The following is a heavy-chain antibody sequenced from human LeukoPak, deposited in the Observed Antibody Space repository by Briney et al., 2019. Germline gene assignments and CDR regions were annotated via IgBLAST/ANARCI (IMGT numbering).Heavy chain of an antibody. V-gene: IGHV4-59*11. J-gene: IGHJ3*01. CDR3: ARLLDNDSSGYPDTFDV. D-gene: IGHD3-22*01. Sequence: PLETLSLTCTVSGGSINYHYWSWIRQPPGKGLEWIGFIYYSGTTNYNPSLQSRITISVDTSKNHFSLKLTSVTAADTAVYYCARLLDNDSSGYPDTFDVWGQGTMVTVSS. CDR2: IYYSGTT. CDR1: GGSINYHY.